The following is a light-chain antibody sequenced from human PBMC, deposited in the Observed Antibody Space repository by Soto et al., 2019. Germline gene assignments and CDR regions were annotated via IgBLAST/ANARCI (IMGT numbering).Light chain of an antibody. CDR3: QPYDCSPVS. CDR2: GAS. CDR1: QSVSSSY. Sequence: ENVLTQSPGTLSLSPGERATLSCRASQSVSSSYLTWYQQKAGQAPRLLIYGASSRANDSADWFSSSGSGTDLIITSSIQEAEDFVFYYCQPYDCSPVSFGQGTKLEIK. J-gene: IGKJ2*01. V-gene: IGKV3-20*01.